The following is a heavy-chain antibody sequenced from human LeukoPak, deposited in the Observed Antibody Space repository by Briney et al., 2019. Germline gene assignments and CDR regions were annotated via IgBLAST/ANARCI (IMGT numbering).Heavy chain of an antibody. Sequence: SQTLSLTCTVSGGSISSGSYYWSWIRQPAGKGLEWIGRIYTSGSTNYNPSLKSRVTISVDTSKNQFSLKLSSVTAADTAVYYCARGPPGSLFDYWGQGTLVTVSS. CDR2: IYTSGST. CDR1: GGSISSGSYY. J-gene: IGHJ4*02. CDR3: ARGPPGSLFDY. V-gene: IGHV4-61*02. D-gene: IGHD1-1*01.